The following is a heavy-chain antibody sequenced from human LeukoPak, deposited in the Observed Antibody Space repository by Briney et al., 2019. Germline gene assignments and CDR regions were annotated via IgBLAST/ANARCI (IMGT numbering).Heavy chain of an antibody. CDR3: ARERRAPTVTRLFDY. J-gene: IGHJ4*02. CDR2: INHSGST. D-gene: IGHD4-17*01. V-gene: IGHV4-34*01. CDR1: GGSFSGYY. Sequence: SETLSLTCAVYGGSFSGYYWSWIRQPPGKGLEWIGEINHSGSTNYNPSLKSRVTISVDTSKNQFSLRLSSVTAADTAVYYCARERRAPTVTRLFDYWGQGTLVTVSS.